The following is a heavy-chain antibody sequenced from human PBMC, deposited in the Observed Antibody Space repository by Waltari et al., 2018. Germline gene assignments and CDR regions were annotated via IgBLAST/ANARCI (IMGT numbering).Heavy chain of an antibody. Sequence: QVQLVQSGAEVKKPGSSVKVSCKASGGTFSSYAISWLRPAPGQGLEWMGGIIPSFGTANYAQKFQGRVTITADESTSTAYMELSSLRSEDTAVYYCARAPYCSGGSCYWDYWGQGTLVTVSS. D-gene: IGHD2-15*01. CDR3: ARAPYCSGGSCYWDY. J-gene: IGHJ4*02. CDR1: GGTFSSYA. V-gene: IGHV1-69*12. CDR2: IIPSFGTA.